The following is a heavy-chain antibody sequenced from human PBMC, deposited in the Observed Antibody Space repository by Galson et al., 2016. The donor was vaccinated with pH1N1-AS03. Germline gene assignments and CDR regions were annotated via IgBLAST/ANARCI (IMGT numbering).Heavy chain of an antibody. CDR1: GLSLSELS. J-gene: IGHJ4*02. V-gene: IGHV1-24*01. CDR3: ATDYDY. CDR2: FDREDGEA. Sequence: SVKVSCKVSGLSLSELSIHWVRQAPGEGLEWMGCFDREDGEAIYAQKFQGRLTVTEDRSTDTAYMELSSLRPEDTATYYCATDYDYWGQGTLVTVSS.